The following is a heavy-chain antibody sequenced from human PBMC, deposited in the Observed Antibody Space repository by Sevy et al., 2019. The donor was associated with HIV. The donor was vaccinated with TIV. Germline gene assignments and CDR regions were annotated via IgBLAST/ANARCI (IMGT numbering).Heavy chain of an antibody. J-gene: IGHJ3*01. V-gene: IGHV3-23*01. CDR1: GFSFSGYV. CDR3: AKVTLWELLAAHDAFDV. Sequence: GSLRLSCAASGFSFSGYVMNWVRQAPGKGLEWVSSISGRDSSTYYADSVRGRFIISRDNSENMLYLQMNGLRAEDTAVYYCAKVTLWELLAAHDAFDVWGQGTMVTVSS. D-gene: IGHD1-26*01. CDR2: ISGRDSST.